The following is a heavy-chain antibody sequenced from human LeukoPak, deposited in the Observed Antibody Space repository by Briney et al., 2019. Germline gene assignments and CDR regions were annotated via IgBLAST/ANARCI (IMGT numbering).Heavy chain of an antibody. V-gene: IGHV4-34*01. Sequence: PGGSLRLSCAASGFPSIEYSMNWVRQAPGKGLEWIGEIHYSGATNYGPSLKSRATISADMSNNRLSLRLTSVTAADTAVFYCARHRTAINRYGPYDAFDIWGPGTMVTVSS. D-gene: IGHD5-18*01. CDR3: ARHRTAINRYGPYDAFDI. CDR1: GFPSIEYS. CDR2: IHYSGAT. J-gene: IGHJ3*02.